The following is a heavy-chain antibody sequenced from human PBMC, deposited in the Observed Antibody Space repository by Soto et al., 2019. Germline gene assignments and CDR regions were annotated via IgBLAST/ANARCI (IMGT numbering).Heavy chain of an antibody. Sequence: PVGSLRLSCAASGFTFSSYAMSWVRQAPGKGLEWVSGIGDSGAGTYYAASVKGRFTISRDTYKNTLHLQMNRLRAEDTAVYYCALRKTASYFDYWGQGTLVTVSS. V-gene: IGHV3-23*01. J-gene: IGHJ4*02. CDR2: IGDSGAGT. D-gene: IGHD2-21*02. CDR3: ALRKTASYFDY. CDR1: GFTFSSYA.